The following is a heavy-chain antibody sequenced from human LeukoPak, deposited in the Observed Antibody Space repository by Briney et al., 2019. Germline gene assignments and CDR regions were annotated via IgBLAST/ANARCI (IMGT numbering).Heavy chain of an antibody. V-gene: IGHV3-53*01. CDR1: GFTVRNNY. D-gene: IGHD6-13*01. CDR3: AVRIAASDFDY. J-gene: IGHJ4*02. CDR2: IFVDGSA. Sequence: GESLRLSCAASGFTVRNNYMSWVRQAPGKGLEWVSVIFVDGSASYADSVRGRFTISRDNSKNTLYLQMNSLRAEDTAMYYRAVRIAASDFDYWGQGTLVTVSS.